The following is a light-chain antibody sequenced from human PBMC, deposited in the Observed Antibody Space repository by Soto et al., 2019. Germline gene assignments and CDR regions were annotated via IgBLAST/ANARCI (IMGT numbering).Light chain of an antibody. V-gene: IGLV2-14*03. Sequence: QSALTQPASVSGSPGQSITISCTGTSSDVGGYNYVSWYQHHPGKAPKLMIYDVSNRPSGVSNRFSGSKSGNTASLTISGLLAEDEEDYHCCSYTSSSTTAVFGAGTKLTVL. J-gene: IGLJ2*01. CDR3: CSYTSSSTTAV. CDR2: DVS. CDR1: SSDVGGYNY.